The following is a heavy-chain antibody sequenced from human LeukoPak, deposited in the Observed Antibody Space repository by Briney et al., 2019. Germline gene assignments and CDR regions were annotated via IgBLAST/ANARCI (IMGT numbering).Heavy chain of an antibody. CDR2: IYHSGST. D-gene: IGHD2-15*01. J-gene: IGHJ6*03. Sequence: SETLSLTCAVSGGSISSSNWWSWVRQPPGRGLEWIGEIYHSGSTNYNPSLKSRVTISVDKSKNQFSLKLSSVTAADTAVYYCARAQTYCSGGSCYSVGPYYYYYYMDVWGKGTTVTVSS. V-gene: IGHV4-4*02. CDR3: ARAQTYCSGGSCYSVGPYYYYYYMDV. CDR1: GGSISSSNW.